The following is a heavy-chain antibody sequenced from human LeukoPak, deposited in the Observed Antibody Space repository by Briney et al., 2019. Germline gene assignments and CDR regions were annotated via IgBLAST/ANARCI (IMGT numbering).Heavy chain of an antibody. J-gene: IGHJ5*02. CDR1: GYTFTGYY. Sequence: ASVKVSCKASGYTFTGYYMHWVRQAPGQGLEWMGWINPNSGGTNYAQKFQGRVTMTRDTSISTAYMELSRLRSDDTAVYYCARVLDILTGYYNGWFDPWGQGTLVTVSS. D-gene: IGHD3-9*01. V-gene: IGHV1-2*02. CDR3: ARVLDILTGYYNGWFDP. CDR2: INPNSGGT.